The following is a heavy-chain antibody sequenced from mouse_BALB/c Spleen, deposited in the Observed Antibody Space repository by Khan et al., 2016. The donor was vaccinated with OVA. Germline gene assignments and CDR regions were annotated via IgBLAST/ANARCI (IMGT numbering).Heavy chain of an antibody. CDR2: VSYSGST. D-gene: IGHD1-2*01. CDR1: GYSITSGYG. Sequence: EVQLQESGPGLVKPSQTLSLTCTVTGYSITSGYGRNWIRQSPGNKLEWRGYVSYSGSTNYNPSLKSRIPITQDTSKNQVFLQLNSVTTKDTATYDCARTARIKYWGQGTTLTVSS. J-gene: IGHJ2*01. V-gene: IGHV3-2*02. CDR3: ARTARIKY.